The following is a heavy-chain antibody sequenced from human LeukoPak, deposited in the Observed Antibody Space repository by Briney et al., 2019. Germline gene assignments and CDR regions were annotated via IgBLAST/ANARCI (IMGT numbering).Heavy chain of an antibody. CDR2: ISSSSSYI. J-gene: IGHJ4*02. V-gene: IGHV3-21*01. CDR1: GFTFSSYS. D-gene: IGHD1-7*01. Sequence: GGSLRLSCAASGFTFSSYSMNWVRQAPGKGLECVSSISSSSSYIYYADSVKGRFTISRDNAKNSLYLQMNSLRAEDTAVYYCARDLAWTGTTIYWGQGTLVTVSS. CDR3: ARDLAWTGTTIY.